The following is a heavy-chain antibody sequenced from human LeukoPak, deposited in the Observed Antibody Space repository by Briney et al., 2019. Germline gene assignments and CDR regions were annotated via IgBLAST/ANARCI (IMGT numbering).Heavy chain of an antibody. CDR2: IIPIFGTA. CDR3: ARVYRAHVVVVPAADDYYGMDV. CDR1: GYTFTSYG. D-gene: IGHD2-2*01. J-gene: IGHJ6*02. V-gene: IGHV1-69*13. Sequence: ASVKVSCKASGYTFTSYGISWVRQAPGQGLEWMGGIIPIFGTANYAQKFQGRVTITADESTSTAYMELSSLRSEDTAVYYCARVYRAHVVVVPAADDYYGMDVWGQGTTVTVSS.